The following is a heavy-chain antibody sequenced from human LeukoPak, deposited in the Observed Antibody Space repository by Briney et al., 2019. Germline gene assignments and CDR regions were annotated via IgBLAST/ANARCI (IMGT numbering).Heavy chain of an antibody. V-gene: IGHV3-23*01. Sequence: SGGSLRLSCAASGFTFSSYGMSWVRQAPGKGLEWVSAISGSGGSTYYADSVKGRFTISRDNSKNTLYLQMNSLRAEDTAVYYCAKGQTRGYYYYYYMDVWGKGTTVTVSS. CDR1: GFTFSSYG. CDR2: ISGSGGST. J-gene: IGHJ6*03. D-gene: IGHD1-14*01. CDR3: AKGQTRGYYYYYYMDV.